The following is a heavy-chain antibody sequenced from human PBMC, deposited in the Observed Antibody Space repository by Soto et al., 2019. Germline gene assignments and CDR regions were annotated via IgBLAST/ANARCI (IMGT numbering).Heavy chain of an antibody. CDR1: GFTFSSYS. J-gene: IGHJ3*02. CDR2: ISSSSTYI. V-gene: IGHV3-21*01. D-gene: IGHD3-22*01. CDR3: ARDLWDSGGSKAFDI. Sequence: GGSLRLSCAASGFTFSSYSMNWVRQAPGKGLEWVSFISSSSTYIYYADSVKGRFTISRDNAKNSLYLQMNSLRAEDTSVYYCARDLWDSGGSKAFDIWGQGTMVTVSS.